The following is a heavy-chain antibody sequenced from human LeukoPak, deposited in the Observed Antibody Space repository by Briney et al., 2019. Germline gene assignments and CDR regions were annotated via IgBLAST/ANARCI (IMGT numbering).Heavy chain of an antibody. Sequence: SETLSLTCTVSGGSISSYSWNWIRQPAGKGLEWIGRIYSSGSINYNPSLKSRVTMSVDTSQNQFSLKLSSATAADTAVYYCARRGVEDRTTTGENYFDYWGQGTLVTVSS. CDR3: ARRGVEDRTTTGENYFDY. CDR1: GGSISSYS. CDR2: IYSSGSI. J-gene: IGHJ4*02. D-gene: IGHD7-27*01. V-gene: IGHV4-4*07.